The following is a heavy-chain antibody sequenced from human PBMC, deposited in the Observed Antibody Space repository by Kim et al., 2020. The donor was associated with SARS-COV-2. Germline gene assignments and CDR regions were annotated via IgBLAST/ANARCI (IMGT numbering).Heavy chain of an antibody. CDR1: GGSISSGGYY. D-gene: IGHD3-10*01. J-gene: IGHJ5*02. CDR3: ARVGGGWFGEKPPFGWFDP. V-gene: IGHV4-31*03. CDR2: IYYSGST. Sequence: SETLSLTCTVSGGSISSGGYYWSWIRQHPGKGLEWIGYIYYSGSTYYNPSLKSRVTISVDTSKNQFSLKLSSVTAADTAVYYCARVGGGWFGEKPPFGWFDPWGQGTLVTVSS.